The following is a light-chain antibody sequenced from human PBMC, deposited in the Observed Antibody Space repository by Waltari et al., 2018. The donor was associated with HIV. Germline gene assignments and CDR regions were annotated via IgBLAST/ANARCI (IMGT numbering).Light chain of an antibody. CDR1: SSDVGGYNS. CDR3: CSYGGTYNV. Sequence: QYALTQPRSVSGSPGQSVTLSCTGTSSDVGGYNSVSWYQQHPGKAPKLLIYEVSKWPSGVPDRFSGSKSGNTASLTISGLRADDEADYYCCSYGGTYNVFGTGTKVTIL. J-gene: IGLJ1*01. CDR2: EVS. V-gene: IGLV2-11*01.